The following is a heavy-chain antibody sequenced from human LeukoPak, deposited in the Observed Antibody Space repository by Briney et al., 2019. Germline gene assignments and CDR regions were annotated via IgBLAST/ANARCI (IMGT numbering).Heavy chain of an antibody. J-gene: IGHJ3*02. V-gene: IGHV3-48*03. D-gene: IGHD3-10*01. Sequence: VGSLRLSCAASGFTFSSYEINWVRQAPGNGVEWVSYISSSGSTIDYADSVKGRFTISRDNAKNSLYLQMNSLRAEDTAVYYCARGARSGAFDIWGQGTMVTVSS. CDR2: ISSSGSTI. CDR3: ARGARSGAFDI. CDR1: GFTFSSYE.